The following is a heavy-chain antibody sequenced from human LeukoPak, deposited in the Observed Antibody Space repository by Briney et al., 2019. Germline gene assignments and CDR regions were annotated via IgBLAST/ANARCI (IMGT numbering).Heavy chain of an antibody. CDR2: IYYSGST. V-gene: IGHV4-59*01. CDR3: ARVTASFGGSYFIDY. Sequence: SETLSLTCTVSGGSISSYYWSWIRQPPGKGLEWIGYIYYSGSTNYNPSLESRVTISVDTSKNQFSLKLSSVTAADTAVYYCARVTASFGGSYFIDYWGQGTLVTVSS. CDR1: GGSISSYY. J-gene: IGHJ4*02. D-gene: IGHD1-26*01.